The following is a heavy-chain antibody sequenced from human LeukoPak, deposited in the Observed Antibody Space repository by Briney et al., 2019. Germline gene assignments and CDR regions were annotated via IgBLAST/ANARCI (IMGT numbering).Heavy chain of an antibody. CDR2: ISSSSYI. Sequence: GGSLRLSCAASGFTFSSYSMNWVRQAPGKGLEWVSSISSSSYIYYADSVKGRFTISRDNAKNSLYLQMNSLRAEDTAVYYCARGDIVVVTANFDYWGQGTLVTVSS. J-gene: IGHJ4*02. D-gene: IGHD2-21*02. V-gene: IGHV3-21*01. CDR3: ARGDIVVVTANFDY. CDR1: GFTFSSYS.